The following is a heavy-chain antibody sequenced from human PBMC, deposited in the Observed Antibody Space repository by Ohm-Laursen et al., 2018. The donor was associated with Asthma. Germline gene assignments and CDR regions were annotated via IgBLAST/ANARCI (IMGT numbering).Heavy chain of an antibody. Sequence: SLRLSCTAFGLTFSSYWMTWVRQAPGNGPEWVAHIKEDGSEESYLASVKGRFTISRDNAKNSLYLQMNSLRAEDTAVYYCAKFGRDYRSHGMDVWGQGTTVTVSS. CDR2: IKEDGSEE. J-gene: IGHJ6*02. D-gene: IGHD4-11*01. V-gene: IGHV3-7*03. CDR3: AKFGRDYRSHGMDV. CDR1: GLTFSSYW.